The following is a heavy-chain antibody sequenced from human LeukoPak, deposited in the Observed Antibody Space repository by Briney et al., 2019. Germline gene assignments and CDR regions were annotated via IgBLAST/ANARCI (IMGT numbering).Heavy chain of an antibody. CDR2: ISYDGSNK. J-gene: IGHJ3*02. Sequence: PGGSLRLSCGASGFTFSRYAMSWVRQAPGKGLEWVAVISYDGSNKYYADSVKGRFTISRDNSKNTLYLQMNSLRAEDTAVYYCARGRDGYRPIPHDAFDIWGQGTMVTVSS. V-gene: IGHV3-30*04. D-gene: IGHD5-24*01. CDR1: GFTFSRYA. CDR3: ARGRDGYRPIPHDAFDI.